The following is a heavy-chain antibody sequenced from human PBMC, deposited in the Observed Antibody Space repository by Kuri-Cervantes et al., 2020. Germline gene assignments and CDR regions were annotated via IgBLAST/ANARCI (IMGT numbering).Heavy chain of an antibody. CDR3: ASGAAVAGEGNWFDP. D-gene: IGHD6-19*01. CDR2: IYPGDSDT. Sequence: GESLKISCKASGYSFTSYWIAWVRQMPGKGLEWMGIIYPGDSDTRYSPSFQGQVTISADKSISTAYLQWSSLKASDTAMYYCASGAAVAGEGNWFDPWGQGTLVTVSS. V-gene: IGHV5-51*01. J-gene: IGHJ5*02. CDR1: GYSFTSYW.